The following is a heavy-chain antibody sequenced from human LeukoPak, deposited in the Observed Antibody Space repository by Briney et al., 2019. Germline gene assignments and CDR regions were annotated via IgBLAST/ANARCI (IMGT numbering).Heavy chain of an antibody. J-gene: IGHJ5*02. CDR2: ISGSGGSR. D-gene: IGHD2-15*01. V-gene: IGHV3-23*01. CDR3: AREGYCSGGSCYSGWFDP. CDR1: GFTFSSYA. Sequence: GGSLRLSCAASGFTFSSYAMSWVRQAPGKGLEWVSAISGSGGSRYYADSVKGRFTISRDSSRDTLYLQMNSLRAEDKAVYYCAREGYCSGGSCYSGWFDPWGQGTLVTVSS.